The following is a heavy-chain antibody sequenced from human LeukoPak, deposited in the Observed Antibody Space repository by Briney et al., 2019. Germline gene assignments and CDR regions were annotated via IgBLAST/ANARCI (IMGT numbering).Heavy chain of an antibody. CDR1: GFNFRCPL. Sequence: GSLRLFCSTSGFNFRCPLLDWGRQGPGKGLEWVGRSRDKAHSYTTEYAASVKGRFTISRDDSKNSLYLQMNSLRTEDTAVYYCARVERTYNYGHWGQGTLVTVSS. V-gene: IGHV3-72*01. D-gene: IGHD5-18*01. CDR2: SRDKAHSYTT. CDR3: ARVERTYNYGH. J-gene: IGHJ4*02.